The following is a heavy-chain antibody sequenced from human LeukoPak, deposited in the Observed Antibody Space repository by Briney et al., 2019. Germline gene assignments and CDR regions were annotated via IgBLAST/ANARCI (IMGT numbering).Heavy chain of an antibody. CDR1: TDSTTSNW. J-gene: IGHJ4*02. Sequence: PSETLSLTCGVNTDSTTSNWWSWVRQPPGKGLEWIGEVHKSGSTNYYPSLQSRVTISIDKSKNQIALKLTSVTAADTAVYYCARQNPAASGQGLDYWGQGSLVTVSS. CDR2: VHKSGST. V-gene: IGHV4-4*02. CDR3: ARQNPAASGQGLDY. D-gene: IGHD6-13*01.